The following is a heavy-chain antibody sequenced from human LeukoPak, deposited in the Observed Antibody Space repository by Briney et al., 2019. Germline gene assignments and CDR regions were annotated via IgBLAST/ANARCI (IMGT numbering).Heavy chain of an antibody. CDR1: GGSLSSSSYY. J-gene: IGHJ5*02. CDR2: IYSSGST. V-gene: IGHV4-39*01. CDR3: ARQNLGENWFDP. Sequence: SETLSLTCTVSGGSLSSSSYYWGWLRQPPGRGLEWIGSIYSSGSTYYNPSLKSRVTISVDTSKNQFSLKLSSVTAADTAVYYCARQNLGENWFDPWGQGTLVTVSS. D-gene: IGHD2-21*01.